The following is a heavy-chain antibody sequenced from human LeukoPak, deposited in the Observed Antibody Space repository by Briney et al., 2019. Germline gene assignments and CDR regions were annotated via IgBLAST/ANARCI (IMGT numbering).Heavy chain of an antibody. CDR3: ARADSADY. Sequence: GGSLRLSCAASGFTFSSYAMHWVRQAPGKGLEWVSGINWSGGSTAYADSVKGRFTISRDNAKNSLYLQMNSLRVEDTALYYCARADSADYWGQGTLVIVSS. J-gene: IGHJ4*02. V-gene: IGHV3-20*04. CDR1: GFTFSSYA. CDR2: INWSGGST. D-gene: IGHD2-15*01.